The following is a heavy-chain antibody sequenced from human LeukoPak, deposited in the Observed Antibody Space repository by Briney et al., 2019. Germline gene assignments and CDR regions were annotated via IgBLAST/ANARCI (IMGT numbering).Heavy chain of an antibody. Sequence: GGSLRLSCAASGFTFSSSPMSWVRQTGKGLEWLSGISGSGASIDYTDSVQGRFTISRDNSKNTLFLQMNRLRGEDTAVYYCARDRGGIAAPIDYWGQGTLVTASS. CDR3: ARDRGGIAAPIDY. J-gene: IGHJ4*02. CDR1: GFTFSSSP. CDR2: ISGSGASI. D-gene: IGHD6-13*01. V-gene: IGHV3-23*01.